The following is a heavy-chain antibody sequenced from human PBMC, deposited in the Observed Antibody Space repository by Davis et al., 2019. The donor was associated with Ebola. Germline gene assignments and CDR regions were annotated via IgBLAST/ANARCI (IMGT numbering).Heavy chain of an antibody. CDR1: GGPISSSSYF. V-gene: IGHV4-39*01. CDR2: IFYSGSA. CDR3: ARHDDY. Sequence: SETLSLTCTVSGGPISSSSYFWGWIRQPPGKGLEWIGNIFYSGSAYYNPSLKSRVTISVDTSKNQFSLKLSSVTAADTAVYYCARHDDYWGQGTLVTVSS. J-gene: IGHJ4*02.